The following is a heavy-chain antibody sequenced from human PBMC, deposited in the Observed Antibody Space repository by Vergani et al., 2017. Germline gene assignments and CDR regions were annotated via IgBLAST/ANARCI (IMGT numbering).Heavy chain of an antibody. CDR3: ARGFASVVAADY. Sequence: QVQLQQWGAGLLKPSETLSLTCAVYGGSFSGYYWSWIRQPPGKGLEWIGEINHSGSTNDNPSLKSRVTISVDTSKNQFSLKLSSVTAADTAVYYCARGFASVVAADYWGQGTLVTVSS. CDR1: GGSFSGYY. J-gene: IGHJ4*02. V-gene: IGHV4-34*01. CDR2: INHSGST. D-gene: IGHD2-15*01.